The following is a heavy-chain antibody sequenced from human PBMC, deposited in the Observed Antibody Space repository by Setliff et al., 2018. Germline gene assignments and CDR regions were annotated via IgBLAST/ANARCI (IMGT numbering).Heavy chain of an antibody. CDR3: ARRDGSGSYPVGGAFDI. V-gene: IGHV1-18*01. J-gene: IGHJ3*02. D-gene: IGHD3-10*01. Sequence: ASVKVSCKASGYTFTSYGFSWVRQAPGQGLEWMGWISVYNGKTKYAQKFQGRVTMTTDTSTRTAYMEVTSLRSDDTAVYYCARRDGSGSYPVGGAFDIWGQGTMVTVS. CDR1: GYTFTSYG. CDR2: ISVYNGKT.